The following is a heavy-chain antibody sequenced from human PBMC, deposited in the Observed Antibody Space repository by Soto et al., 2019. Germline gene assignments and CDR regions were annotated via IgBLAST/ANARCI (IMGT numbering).Heavy chain of an antibody. J-gene: IGHJ4*01. D-gene: IGHD2-2*01. CDR2: IKEDGSEE. CDR3: ATAISSPFSNFDY. Sequence: EVQLVQSGGDLVQPGGSLRLSCVASGFTFSTYWRTWVRQAPGMGLEWVAGIKEDGSEEVYVDSVKCRFSISRDNAKTSLYLQLNSLKAEETAVYYCATAISSPFSNFDYWGPGSLVTVSS. CDR1: GFTFSTYW. V-gene: IGHV3-7*01.